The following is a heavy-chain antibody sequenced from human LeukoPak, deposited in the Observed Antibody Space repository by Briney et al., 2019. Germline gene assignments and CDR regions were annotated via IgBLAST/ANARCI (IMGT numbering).Heavy chain of an antibody. CDR2: IYTSGST. D-gene: IGHD1-26*01. J-gene: IGHJ4*02. V-gene: IGHV4-61*02. CDR1: GGSISSGSYY. CDR3: ARAVSGSYFDY. Sequence: SETLSLTGTVSGGSISSGSYYWSWIRQPAGKGLEWIGRIYTSGSTNYNPSLKSRVTISVDTSKNQFSLKLSSVTAADTAVYYCARAVSGSYFDYWGQGTLVTVSS.